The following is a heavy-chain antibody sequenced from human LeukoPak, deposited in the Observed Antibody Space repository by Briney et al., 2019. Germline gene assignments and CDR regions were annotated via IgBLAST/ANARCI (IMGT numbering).Heavy chain of an antibody. CDR3: ASPQNYYDSSGYYY. Sequence: GGSLRLSCAASGFTFDDYGMSWVRQAPGKGLEWVSGINWNGGSTGYADSVKGRFTISRDNAKNSLYLQMNSLRAEDTAVYYCASPQNYYDSSGYYYWGQGTLVTVSS. V-gene: IGHV3-20*04. J-gene: IGHJ4*02. CDR2: INWNGGST. D-gene: IGHD3-22*01. CDR1: GFTFDDYG.